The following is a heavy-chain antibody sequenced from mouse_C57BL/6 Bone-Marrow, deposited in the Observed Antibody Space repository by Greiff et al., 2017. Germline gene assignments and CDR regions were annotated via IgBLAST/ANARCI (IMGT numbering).Heavy chain of an antibody. J-gene: IGHJ4*01. Sequence: EVKLVESGGGLVKPGGSLKLSCAASGFTFSSYTMSWVRQTPEKRLEWVATISGGGGNTYYPDSVKGRFTISRDNAKNTLYLQMSSLRSEDTALYYCARPVITTVVATDYAMDYWGQGTSVTVSS. D-gene: IGHD1-1*01. CDR2: ISGGGGNT. CDR3: ARPVITTVVATDYAMDY. CDR1: GFTFSSYT. V-gene: IGHV5-9*01.